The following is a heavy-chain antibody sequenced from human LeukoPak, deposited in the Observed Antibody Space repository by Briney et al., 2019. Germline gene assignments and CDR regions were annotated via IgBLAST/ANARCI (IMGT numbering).Heavy chain of an antibody. Sequence: GGSLRLSCAASGFTFNKNGMHWVRQAPGKGLEWVAYIRKDGSDKYYADSVKGRFTISRDNSKNTLYLQMNSLRAEDTAVYYCANLAITIFGVVTENYYYYYMDVWGKGTTVTVSS. D-gene: IGHD3-3*01. CDR2: IRKDGSDK. V-gene: IGHV3-30*02. CDR1: GFTFNKNG. J-gene: IGHJ6*03. CDR3: ANLAITIFGVVTENYYYYYMDV.